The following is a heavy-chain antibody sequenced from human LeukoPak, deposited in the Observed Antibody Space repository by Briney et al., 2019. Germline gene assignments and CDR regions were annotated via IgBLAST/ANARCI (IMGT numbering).Heavy chain of an antibody. CDR2: ISYDGSNK. CDR1: GFTFSSYA. CDR3: ARSMVRGVIGSHFDY. D-gene: IGHD3-10*01. V-gene: IGHV3-30-3*01. Sequence: GRSLRLSCAASGFTFSSYAMHWVRQAPGKGLEWVAVISYDGSNKYYADSVKGRFTISRDNSKNTLYLQMNSLRAEDTAVYYCARSMVRGVIGSHFDYWGQGTQVTVSS. J-gene: IGHJ4*02.